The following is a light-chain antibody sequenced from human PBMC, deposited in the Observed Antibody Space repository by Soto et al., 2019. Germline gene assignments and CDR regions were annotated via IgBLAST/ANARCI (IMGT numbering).Light chain of an antibody. CDR2: AAS. CDR1: QSISSY. V-gene: IGKV1-39*01. CDR3: QQSYSTPRT. J-gene: IGKJ1*01. Sequence: DIQITQSASSLSSSLGERVTITSRASQSISSYLNWYQQKPGKAPKLLIYAASSLQSGVPSRFSGSGSGTDFTLTISSLQPEDFATYYCQQSYSTPRTFGQGTKVDIK.